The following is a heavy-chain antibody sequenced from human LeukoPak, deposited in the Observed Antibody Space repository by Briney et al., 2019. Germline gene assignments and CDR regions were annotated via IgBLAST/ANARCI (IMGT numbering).Heavy chain of an antibody. CDR1: GLAFSSYR. V-gene: IGHV3-30*02. CDR2: MQYDGSQI. CDR3: AGKAAAFYFDY. D-gene: IGHD6-13*01. Sequence: GGSLRLSCTASGLAFSSYRMHWARQAPGKGLEWVAFMQYDGSQIYYVDSVKGRFTISRDNSKNALYLQMNSLRPEDTAIYYCAGKAAAFYFDYWGQGTLVTVSS. J-gene: IGHJ4*02.